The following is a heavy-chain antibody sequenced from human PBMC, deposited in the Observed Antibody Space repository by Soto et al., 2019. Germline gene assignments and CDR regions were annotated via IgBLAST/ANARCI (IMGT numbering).Heavy chain of an antibody. Sequence: GESLKISCAASGFTFSSYAMNWVRQAPGKGPEWVSGISGSGGSTYYADSVKGRFTISRDNSKNTLYLQMNSLRAEDTAIYYCAKLGGDYCSSASCPSYYYMDVWGKGTTVTVSS. CDR1: GFTFSSYA. D-gene: IGHD2-2*01. V-gene: IGHV3-23*01. CDR2: ISGSGGST. CDR3: AKLGGDYCSSASCPSYYYMDV. J-gene: IGHJ6*03.